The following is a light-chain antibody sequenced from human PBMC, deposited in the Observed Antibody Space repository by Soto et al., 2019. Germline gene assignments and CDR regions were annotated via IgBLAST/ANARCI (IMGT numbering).Light chain of an antibody. V-gene: IGLV2-14*03. CDR2: DVS. Sequence: ELTKAASVTGLPGQSITFSCTGTSSDVGGFNYVSWYQQHPGKTPKLVIFDVSNRPSGVSNRFSGSKSGITASLTISGLQAEDEADYYCCSYTSRSTLRYVFGTGTKVTVL. CDR1: SSDVGGFNY. CDR3: CSYTSRSTLRYV. J-gene: IGLJ1*01.